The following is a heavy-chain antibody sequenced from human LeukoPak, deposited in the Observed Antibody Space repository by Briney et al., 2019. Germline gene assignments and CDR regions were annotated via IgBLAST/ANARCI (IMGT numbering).Heavy chain of an antibody. CDR3: ARDRGNPVQLERRDYYDYYMDV. CDR1: GYTFTSYY. CDR2: INPSGGST. V-gene: IGHV1-46*01. D-gene: IGHD1-1*01. Sequence: GASVKVSCKASGYTFTSYYMHWVRQAPGQGLEWMGIINPSGGSTSYAQKFQGRVTMTRDMSTSTVYMELSRLRSDDTAVYYCARDRGNPVQLERRDYYDYYMDVWGKGTTVTVSS. J-gene: IGHJ6*03.